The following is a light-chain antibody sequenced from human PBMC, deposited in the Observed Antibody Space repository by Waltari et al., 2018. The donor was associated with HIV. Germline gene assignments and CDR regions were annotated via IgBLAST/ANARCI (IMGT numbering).Light chain of an antibody. CDR3: AAWDDSLNGVV. CDR1: SPHLGNHA. V-gene: IGLV1-36*01. J-gene: IGLJ2*01. Sequence: QSVLTQPPSVSEAPRQRVTISCSGSSPHLGNHAVNWYQQLPGKPPKLLIYYDDLLASGVSDRFSGSKSGTSASLAISGLQSEDESDYYCAAWDDSLNGVVFGGGTKLTVL. CDR2: YDD.